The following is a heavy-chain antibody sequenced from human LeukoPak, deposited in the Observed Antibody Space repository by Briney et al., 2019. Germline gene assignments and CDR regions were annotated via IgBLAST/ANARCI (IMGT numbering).Heavy chain of an antibody. CDR1: GGSISSYY. V-gene: IGHV4-4*07. D-gene: IGHD2-21*02. CDR3: ARAGWWECPTGDCWFDP. CDR2: IYTSGST. J-gene: IGHJ5*02. Sequence: PSETLSLTCTVSGGSISSYYWSWIRQPAGKGLEWIGRIYTSGSTNYNPSLKSRVTISVDTSKNQFSLKLSSVTAADTAVYYCARAGWWECPTGDCWFDPWGQGTLVTVSS.